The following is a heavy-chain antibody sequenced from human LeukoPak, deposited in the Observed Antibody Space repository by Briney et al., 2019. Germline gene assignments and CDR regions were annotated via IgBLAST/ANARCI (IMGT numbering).Heavy chain of an antibody. CDR2: ISAYNGNT. D-gene: IGHD6-19*01. V-gene: IGHV1-18*01. Sequence: GASVKVSRKASGYTFTSYGISWVRQAPGQGLEWMGWISAYNGNTNYAQKLQGRVTMTTDTSTSTAYMELRSLRSDDTAVYYCARDPLIAVAGTSPTPHWFDPWGQGTLVTVSS. CDR3: ARDPLIAVAGTSPTPHWFDP. J-gene: IGHJ5*02. CDR1: GYTFTSYG.